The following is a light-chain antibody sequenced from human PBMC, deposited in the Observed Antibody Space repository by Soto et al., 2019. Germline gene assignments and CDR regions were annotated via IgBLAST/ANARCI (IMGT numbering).Light chain of an antibody. V-gene: IGLV2-23*01. CDR1: SSDIGSYNL. CDR3: CSYAGSSTLL. Sequence: ALTQPASVSGSPGQSITVSCTGTSSDIGSYNLVSWYQHHPGKAPKLMIYAGSKRPSGVSSRFSGSKSGNTASLTISGLQAEDEADYYCCSYAGSSTLLFGGGTQLTVL. CDR2: AGS. J-gene: IGLJ7*01.